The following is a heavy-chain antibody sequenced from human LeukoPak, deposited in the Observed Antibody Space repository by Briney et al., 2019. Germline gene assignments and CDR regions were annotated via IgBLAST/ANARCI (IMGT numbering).Heavy chain of an antibody. CDR3: ARRLRGYSGYDYYYYMDV. CDR2: IYYSGST. CDR1: GGSISSYY. Sequence: SETLSLTCTVSGGSISSYYWSWIRQPPGKGLEWIGYIYYSGSTNYNPSLKSRVTISVDTSKNQFSLKPSSVTAADTAVYYCARRLRGYSGYDYYYYMDVWGKGTTVTVSS. J-gene: IGHJ6*03. D-gene: IGHD5-12*01. V-gene: IGHV4-59*01.